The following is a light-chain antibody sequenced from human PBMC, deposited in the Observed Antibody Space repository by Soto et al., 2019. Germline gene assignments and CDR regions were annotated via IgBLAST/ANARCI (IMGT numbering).Light chain of an antibody. CDR3: QTWGTGFQV. CDR1: SGHSSYA. Sequence: QPVLTQSPSASASLEASVKLTCTLSSGHSSYAIAWHQKQPGKGPRYLMDLNNDGSHTKGDGIPDRFSGSSSGAERYLIISSLQSEDEADYYCQTWGTGFQVFGGGTKLTVL. CDR2: LNNDGSH. J-gene: IGLJ2*01. V-gene: IGLV4-69*01.